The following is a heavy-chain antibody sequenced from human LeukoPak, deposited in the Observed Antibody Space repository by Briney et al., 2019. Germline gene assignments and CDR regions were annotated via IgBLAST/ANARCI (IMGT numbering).Heavy chain of an antibody. CDR2: VRYDGSNR. CDR1: GFTFSSYG. J-gene: IGHJ6*03. D-gene: IGHD3-9*01. CDR3: AKDPGLSYYYYYYYMAV. Sequence: PGGSLRLSCAASGFTFSSYGMRWVRQAPGKGLEWVAFVRYDGSNRYYADSVKGRFTISRDNSKNTLYLQMNRLRAEEPAVYYCAKDPGLSYYYYYYYMAVWGKGNTVTVSS. V-gene: IGHV3-30*02.